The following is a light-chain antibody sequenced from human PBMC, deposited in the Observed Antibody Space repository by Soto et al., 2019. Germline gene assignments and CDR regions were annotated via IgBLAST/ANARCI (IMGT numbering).Light chain of an antibody. CDR2: DVS. V-gene: IGLV2-14*01. J-gene: IGLJ1*01. CDR3: SSYTSSSTLV. CDR1: SSDVGGYNY. Sequence: QSALTQPASVSGSPGQSITISCTGTSSDVGGYNYVSWYQQHPGKAPKLMIYDVSNRPSGVSNRFSGSKSGNTASLTISGLQADDDADYYCSSYTSSSTLVFGTGTNVTVL.